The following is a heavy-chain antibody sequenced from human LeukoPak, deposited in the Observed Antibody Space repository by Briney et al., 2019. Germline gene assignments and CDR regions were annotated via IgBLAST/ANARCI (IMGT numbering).Heavy chain of an antibody. V-gene: IGHV3-23*01. CDR1: GFTFSNYA. Sequence: PGGSLRLSCAASGFTFSNYAMTWVRQAPGKGLEWVSLINGGAGSSYYADSVKGRFTVSRDNSKNTLYLQMSSPGDDDTAVYYCAKGQGYNYGDSIDYWGQGTLVTVSS. CDR3: AKGQGYNYGDSIDY. J-gene: IGHJ4*02. CDR2: INGGAGSS. D-gene: IGHD5-18*01.